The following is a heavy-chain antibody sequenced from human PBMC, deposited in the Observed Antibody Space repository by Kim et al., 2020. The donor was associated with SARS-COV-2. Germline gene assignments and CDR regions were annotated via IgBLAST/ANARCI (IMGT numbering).Heavy chain of an antibody. CDR1: GYTFTSYA. Sequence: ASVKVSCKASGYTFTSYAMHWVRQAPGQRLEWMGWINAGNGNTKYSQKFQGRVTITRDTSASTAYMELSSLRSEDTAVYYCARDKAMSVYWYFDLWGRGTLVTVSS. J-gene: IGHJ2*01. V-gene: IGHV1-3*01. CDR2: INAGNGNT. CDR3: ARDKAMSVYWYFDL. D-gene: IGHD2-2*01.